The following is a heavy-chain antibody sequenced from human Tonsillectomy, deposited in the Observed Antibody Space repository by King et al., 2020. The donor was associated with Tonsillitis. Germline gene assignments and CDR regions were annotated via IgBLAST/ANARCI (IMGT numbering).Heavy chain of an antibody. CDR1: GYTFTGNY. J-gene: IGHJ4*02. V-gene: IGHV1-2*02. CDR3: ARDAGAFDS. D-gene: IGHD1-26*01. CDR2: ISPRRGAT. Sequence: QVQLVESGVEVKEPGASVKVSCKASGYTFTGNYIQWVRQAPGQGLEWMGWISPRRGATVYAQKFQGRIIMTRDTSMSTAYMELSGLSYDDTAVYFCARDAGAFDSWGQGTLVTVSS.